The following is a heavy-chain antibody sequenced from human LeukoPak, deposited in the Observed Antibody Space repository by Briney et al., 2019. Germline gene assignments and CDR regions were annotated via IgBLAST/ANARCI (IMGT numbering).Heavy chain of an antibody. Sequence: SETLSLTCAVYGGSFSGYYWSWIRQPPGKGLEWIGEINHSGSTNYNPSLKSRVTISVDTSKNQFSLKLSSVTAADTAVYYCARGGEIYGGNSGGFYYYYMDVWGKGTTVTVSS. CDR2: INHSGST. CDR1: GGSFSGYY. CDR3: ARGGEIYGGNSGGFYYYYMDV. J-gene: IGHJ6*03. D-gene: IGHD4-23*01. V-gene: IGHV4-34*01.